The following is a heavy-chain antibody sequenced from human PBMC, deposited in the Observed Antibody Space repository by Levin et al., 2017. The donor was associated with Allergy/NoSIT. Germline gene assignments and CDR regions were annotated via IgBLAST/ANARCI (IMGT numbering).Heavy chain of an antibody. CDR3: ARHVVAEDTAAFDI. CDR2: IYYSGST. D-gene: IGHD5-18*01. J-gene: IGHJ3*02. Sequence: SETLSLTCTVSGGSISSYYWSWIRQPPGKGLEWIGYIYYSGSTNYNPSLKSRVTISVDTSKNQFSLKLSSVTAADTAVYYCARHVVAEDTAAFDIWGQGTMVTVSS. CDR1: GGSISSYY. V-gene: IGHV4-59*08.